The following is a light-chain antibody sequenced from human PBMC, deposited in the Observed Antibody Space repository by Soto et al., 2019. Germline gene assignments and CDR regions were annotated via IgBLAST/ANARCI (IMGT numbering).Light chain of an antibody. CDR2: G. V-gene: IGLV1-40*01. J-gene: IGLJ3*02. CDR3: QSYDSSLRRRWV. Sequence: QSVLTQPPSVSGAPGQRVTISYTGSSSNIGAGYPVHWYQQLPGTAPKLLVAGNRPSGVPDRFSVSKSGASASLAITGLQAEDEADYYCQSYDSSLRRRWVFGGGTKLTVL. CDR1: SSNIGAGYP.